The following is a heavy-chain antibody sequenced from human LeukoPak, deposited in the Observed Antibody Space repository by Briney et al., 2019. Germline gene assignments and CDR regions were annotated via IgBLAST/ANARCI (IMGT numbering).Heavy chain of an antibody. CDR2: INPNSGGT. V-gene: IGHV1-2*02. J-gene: IGHJ4*02. CDR1: GYTFTGYY. Sequence: ASVEVSCKASGYTFTGYYIHWVRQAPAQGLEWMGRINPNSGGTSYAQKFQGRVTVTRDTSITTAYMELSRLRSDDTAVYYCAREPDYGDFALPDYWGQGTLVTVSS. CDR3: AREPDYGDFALPDY. D-gene: IGHD4-17*01.